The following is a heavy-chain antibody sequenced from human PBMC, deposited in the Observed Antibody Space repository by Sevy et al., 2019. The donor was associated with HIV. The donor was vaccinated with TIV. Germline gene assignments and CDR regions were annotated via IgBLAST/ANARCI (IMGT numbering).Heavy chain of an antibody. D-gene: IGHD5-12*01. CDR3: ARGVATTYYYHYGMDV. J-gene: IGHJ6*02. V-gene: IGHV3-53*01. CDR1: GFTVSSNY. Sequence: GGSLRLSCAASGFTVSSNYMSWVRQAPGKGLEWVSVIYSGGSTYYADSVKGRFTIPRDNSKNTLYLQMNSLRAEDTAVYYCARGVATTYYYHYGMDVWGQGTTVTVSS. CDR2: IYSGGST.